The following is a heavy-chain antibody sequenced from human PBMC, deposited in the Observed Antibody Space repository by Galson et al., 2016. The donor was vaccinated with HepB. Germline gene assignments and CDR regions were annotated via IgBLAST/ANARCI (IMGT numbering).Heavy chain of an antibody. Sequence: SETLSLTCTVSGASLSSSYWSWIRQSPGKGLERIGYIFFSGHTHYNPSLKSRVTMSLDTSKNQFSLQLNSVTAADRAIYYCASFNFDWYYIHSWGQGTLVTVSS. V-gene: IGHV4-59*08. J-gene: IGHJ4*02. CDR1: GASLSSSY. CDR3: ASFNFDWYYIHS. D-gene: IGHD3-9*01. CDR2: IFFSGHT.